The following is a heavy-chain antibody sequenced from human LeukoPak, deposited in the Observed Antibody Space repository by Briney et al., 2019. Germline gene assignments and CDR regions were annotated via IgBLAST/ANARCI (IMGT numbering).Heavy chain of an antibody. CDR2: IYHSGST. D-gene: IGHD4-17*01. V-gene: IGHV4-30-2*01. J-gene: IGHJ4*02. Sequence: PSQTLSLTCAVSGDSISSGGYSWRWIRQPPGKGLEWIGYIYHSGSTYYNPSLKSRVTISVDRSKNQFSLKLSSVTAADTAVYYCARGPDYGDYYFDYWGQGTLVTVSS. CDR1: GDSISSGGYS. CDR3: ARGPDYGDYYFDY.